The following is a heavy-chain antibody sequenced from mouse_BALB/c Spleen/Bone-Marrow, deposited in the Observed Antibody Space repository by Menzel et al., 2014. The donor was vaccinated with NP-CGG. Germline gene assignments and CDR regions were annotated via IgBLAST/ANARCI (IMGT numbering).Heavy chain of an antibody. D-gene: IGHD2-3*01. Sequence: EVKLVESGGDLVKPGGSLKLSCAASGFTFSNYGMSWVRQTPDKRLEWVATISSGGSYTYYPDSVKGRFTISRDNAKNTLYLQMSSQKSEDTAMYYCARRDGGPMDYWGQGTSVTVSS. V-gene: IGHV5-6*02. CDR2: ISSGGSYT. J-gene: IGHJ4*01. CDR3: ARRDGGPMDY. CDR1: GFTFSNYG.